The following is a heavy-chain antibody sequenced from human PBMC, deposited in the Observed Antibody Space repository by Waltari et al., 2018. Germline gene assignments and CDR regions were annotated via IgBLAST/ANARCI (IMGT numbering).Heavy chain of an antibody. V-gene: IGHV3-30-3*01. CDR2: ISYDGSNK. J-gene: IGHJ2*01. CDR1: GFTFSSYA. CDR3: ARAGRRDYWYFDL. Sequence: QVQLVESGGGVVQPGRSLRLSCAASGFTFSSYAMHWVRQAPGKGLEWVAVISYDGSNKYYADSVKGRFTISRDNSKNTLYLQMNSLRAEDTAVYYCARAGRRDYWYFDLWGRGTLVTVSS.